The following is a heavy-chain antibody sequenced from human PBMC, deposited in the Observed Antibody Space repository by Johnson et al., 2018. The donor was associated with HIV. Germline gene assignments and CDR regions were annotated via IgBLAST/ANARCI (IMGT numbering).Heavy chain of an antibody. J-gene: IGHJ3*02. CDR2: ISYDGSNK. V-gene: IGHV3-30*18. CDR1: GFTFSSYG. Sequence: QVQLVESGGGVVQPGRSLRLSCAASGFTFSSYGMHWVRQAPGKGLEWVAFISYDGSNKYYADSVKGRFPISRDNSKNTLYLQMNSLRAEDTAVYYCANNLQQLATKDAFDMWGQGTMVSVSS. CDR3: ANNLQQLATKDAFDM. D-gene: IGHD6-13*01.